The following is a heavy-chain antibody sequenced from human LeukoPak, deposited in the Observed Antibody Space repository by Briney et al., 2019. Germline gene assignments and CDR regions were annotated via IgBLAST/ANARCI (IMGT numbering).Heavy chain of an antibody. CDR2: IYYSGIT. CDR3: ARSYSRSSTSDFDY. CDR1: GGSTSSTSYY. D-gene: IGHD6-6*01. V-gene: IGHV4-39*01. J-gene: IGHJ4*02. Sequence: SETLSLTCTVSGGSTSSTSYYWGWIRQPPGKGLEWIGSIYYSGITDYNPSLRSRVTISVDTSKNQFSLNLSSVTAADTAVYYCARSYSRSSTSDFDYWGQGTLVTVSS.